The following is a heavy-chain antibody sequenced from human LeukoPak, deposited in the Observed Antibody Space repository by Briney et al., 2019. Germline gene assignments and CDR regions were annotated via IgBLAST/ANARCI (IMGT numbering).Heavy chain of an antibody. V-gene: IGHV3-73*01. CDR3: TGASGWYSPDY. Sequence: GGSLRLSCAASGFTFSGSVMHWVRQASGKGLEWVGRIRSKANSYATVYAASVKGRFTISREDSKNKAYLQMNSLKTEDTAVYYCTGASGWYSPDYWGQGTLVTVSA. CDR1: GFTFSGSV. D-gene: IGHD6-19*01. J-gene: IGHJ4*02. CDR2: IRSKANSYAT.